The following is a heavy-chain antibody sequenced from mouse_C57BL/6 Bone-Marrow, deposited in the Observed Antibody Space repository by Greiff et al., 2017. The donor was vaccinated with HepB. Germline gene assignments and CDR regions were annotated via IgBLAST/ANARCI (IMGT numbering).Heavy chain of an antibody. CDR2: IDPSDSYT. Sequence: VQLQQPGAELVMPGASVKLSCKASGYTFTSYWMHWVKQRPGQGLEWIGEIDPSDSYTNYNQKVKGKSTLTVDKSSSTAYMQLSSRTSEDSAVYYCARSGGLGNWAYAMDYWGQGTSVTVSS. J-gene: IGHJ4*01. CDR1: GYTFTSYW. CDR3: ARSGGLGNWAYAMDY. V-gene: IGHV1-69*01. D-gene: IGHD2-1*01.